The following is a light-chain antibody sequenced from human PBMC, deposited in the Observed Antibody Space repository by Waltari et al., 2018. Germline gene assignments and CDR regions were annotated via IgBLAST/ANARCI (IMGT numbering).Light chain of an antibody. CDR2: DVS. Sequence: QSALTQPASVSGSPGQSLPISCTGPSSDVGGYNLSSWYQHHPGKAPKPMIYDVSNRPSGVSNRFSGSKSGNTASLTISGLQAEDEADYYCTSYTSISTLVFGGGTKLTVL. J-gene: IGLJ2*01. CDR1: SSDVGGYNL. V-gene: IGLV2-14*03. CDR3: TSYTSISTLV.